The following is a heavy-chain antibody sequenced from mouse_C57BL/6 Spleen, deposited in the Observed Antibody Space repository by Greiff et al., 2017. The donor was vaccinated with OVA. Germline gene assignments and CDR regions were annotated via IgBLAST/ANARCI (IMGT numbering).Heavy chain of an antibody. CDR3: ARYDGYAYAMDY. V-gene: IGHV1-42*01. CDR1: GYSFTGYY. D-gene: IGHD2-3*01. J-gene: IGHJ4*01. Sequence: EVKLMESGPELVKPGASVKISCKASGYSFTGYYMNWVKQSPEKSLEWIGEINPSTGGTTYNQKFKAKATLTVDKSSSTAYMQLKSLTAEDSAVDYCARYDGYAYAMDYWGQGTSVTFSS. CDR2: INPSTGGT.